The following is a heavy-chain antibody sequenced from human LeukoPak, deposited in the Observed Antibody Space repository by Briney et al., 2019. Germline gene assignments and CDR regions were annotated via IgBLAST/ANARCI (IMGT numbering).Heavy chain of an antibody. V-gene: IGHV4-61*02. Sequence: SQTLSLTCTVSGGSISSGSYYWSWIRQPAGKGLEWIGRMYTSGSTNYNPSLKSRVTISVDKSKNQFSLKLSSVTAADTAVYYCARGHCGGDCLNWFDPWGQGTLVTVSS. D-gene: IGHD2-21*02. J-gene: IGHJ5*02. CDR2: MYTSGST. CDR1: GGSISSGSYY. CDR3: ARGHCGGDCLNWFDP.